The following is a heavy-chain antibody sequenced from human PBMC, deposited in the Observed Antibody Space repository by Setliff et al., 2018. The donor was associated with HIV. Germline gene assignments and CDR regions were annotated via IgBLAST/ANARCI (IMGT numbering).Heavy chain of an antibody. CDR3: AREEMSMWLPEYFFDF. Sequence: ASVKVSCKSSGYIFTNYAIHWVRQAPGQRLEWMGGFDAGNLNTKYSQKFQGRVTFTGDTSASTTYMELSSLRSEDTAVYYCAREEMSMWLPEYFFDFWGQGTLVTVSS. CDR2: FDAGNLNT. D-gene: IGHD5-12*01. J-gene: IGHJ4*02. V-gene: IGHV1-3*01. CDR1: GYIFTNYA.